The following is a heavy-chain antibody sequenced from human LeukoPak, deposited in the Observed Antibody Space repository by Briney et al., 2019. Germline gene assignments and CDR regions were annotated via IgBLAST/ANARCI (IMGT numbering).Heavy chain of an antibody. V-gene: IGHV4-39*01. CDR2: INYGGNT. D-gene: IGHD2-15*01. CDR1: GGSISSSAYH. Sequence: SETLSLTCTVSGGSISSSAYHWGWIRQPPGKGQEWIGTINYGGNTYYNLSLKSRVIIFLDTSKNQFSLKLSSVTAADTAVYYCARLWSTSCKGGSCPHQPNYWGQGTRVTVPS. CDR3: ARLWSTSCKGGSCPHQPNY. J-gene: IGHJ4*02.